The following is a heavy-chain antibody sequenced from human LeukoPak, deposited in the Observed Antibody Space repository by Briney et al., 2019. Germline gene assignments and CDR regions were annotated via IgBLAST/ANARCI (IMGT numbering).Heavy chain of an antibody. V-gene: IGHV3-33*01. Sequence: GGSLRLSCAASGFTFSSYGMHWVHQAPGKGLEWVAVIWYDGSNKYYADSVKGRFTISRDNSKNTLYLQMNSLRAEDTAVYYCARDLYYYDSRVFDYWGQGTLVTVSS. D-gene: IGHD3-22*01. CDR3: ARDLYYYDSRVFDY. J-gene: IGHJ4*02. CDR1: GFTFSSYG. CDR2: IWYDGSNK.